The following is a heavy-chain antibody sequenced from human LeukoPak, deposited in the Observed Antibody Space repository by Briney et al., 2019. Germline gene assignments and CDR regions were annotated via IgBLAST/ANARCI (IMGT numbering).Heavy chain of an antibody. D-gene: IGHD1-1*01. Sequence: GGSLRLSCAASGFTFSSYAMSWVRQAAGKGLEWVSAISGSGGSTYYADSVKGRFTISRDNSKNTLYLQMNSLRAEDTAVYYCAKGDWNDGGFFDYWGQGTLVTVSS. CDR3: AKGDWNDGGFFDY. J-gene: IGHJ4*02. CDR2: ISGSGGST. CDR1: GFTFSSYA. V-gene: IGHV3-23*01.